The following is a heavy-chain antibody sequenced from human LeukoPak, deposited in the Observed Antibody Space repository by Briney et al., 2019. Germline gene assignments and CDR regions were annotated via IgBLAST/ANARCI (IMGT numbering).Heavy chain of an antibody. CDR1: GGTFSSYA. J-gene: IGHJ4*02. Sequence: ASVKVSCKASGGTFSSYAISWVRQAPGQGLEWMGGIIPIFGTANYAQKFQGRVTITADESTSTAYMELSSLRSEDTAVYYCARDYYDSSGYYALGDYWGQGTLVTVSS. D-gene: IGHD3-22*01. CDR2: IIPIFGTA. CDR3: ARDYYDSSGYYALGDY. V-gene: IGHV1-69*13.